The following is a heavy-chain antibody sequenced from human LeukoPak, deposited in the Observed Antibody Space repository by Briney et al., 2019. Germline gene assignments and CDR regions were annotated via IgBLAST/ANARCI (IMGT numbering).Heavy chain of an antibody. V-gene: IGHV3-9*01. Sequence: GGSLRLSCAASGFTFDDYAMHWVRQAPGKGLEWVSGISWNSGSIGYADSVKGRFTISRDNAKNSLYLQMNSLRAEDTAVYYCARDSTYMDVWGKGTTVTISS. J-gene: IGHJ6*03. CDR3: ARDSTYMDV. CDR1: GFTFDDYA. CDR2: ISWNSGSI.